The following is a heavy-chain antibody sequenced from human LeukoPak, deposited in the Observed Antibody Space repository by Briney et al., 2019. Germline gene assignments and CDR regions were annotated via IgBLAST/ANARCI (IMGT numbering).Heavy chain of an antibody. D-gene: IGHD3-3*01. Sequence: SETLSLTCTVSGGSISSYYWSWIRQPPGKRLEWIGYIYYSGSTNYNPSLKSRVTISVDTSKNQFSLKLSSVTAADAAVYYCARDPEGAYDFWSGYYPNYFDYWGQGTLVTVSS. V-gene: IGHV4-59*01. CDR3: ARDPEGAYDFWSGYYPNYFDY. J-gene: IGHJ4*02. CDR1: GGSISSYY. CDR2: IYYSGST.